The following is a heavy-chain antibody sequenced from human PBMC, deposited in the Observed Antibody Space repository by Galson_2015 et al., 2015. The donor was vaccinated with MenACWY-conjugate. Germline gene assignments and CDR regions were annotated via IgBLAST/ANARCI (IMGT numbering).Heavy chain of an antibody. CDR3: ARTTVAGGTVHRYFDL. CDR1: GDSVSSNSAA. J-gene: IGHJ2*01. Sequence: CAISGDSVSSNSAAWNWIRQSPSGGLEWLGRAYYRSKWYNDYAVSVKSRITINPDTSKNQFSLQLISVTPEDTAIYYCARTTVAGGTVHRYFDLWGRGTLVTVSS. V-gene: IGHV6-1*01. D-gene: IGHD4-11*01. CDR2: AYYRSKWYN.